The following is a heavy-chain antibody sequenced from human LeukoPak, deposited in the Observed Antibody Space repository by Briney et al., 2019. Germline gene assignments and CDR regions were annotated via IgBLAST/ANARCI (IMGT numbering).Heavy chain of an antibody. CDR1: GGTFSDHY. D-gene: IGHD2-15*01. V-gene: IGHV4-34*01. Sequence: SETLSLTCALYGGTFSDHYWSWIRQPPGKGLEWIGEIDDGGTTNQNPSLKSRVTISVDTSKNQFSLKLSSVTAADTAVYYCARGRGYCSGGSCFRWGMDVWGQGTTVTVSS. CDR2: IDDGGTT. J-gene: IGHJ6*02. CDR3: ARGRGYCSGGSCFRWGMDV.